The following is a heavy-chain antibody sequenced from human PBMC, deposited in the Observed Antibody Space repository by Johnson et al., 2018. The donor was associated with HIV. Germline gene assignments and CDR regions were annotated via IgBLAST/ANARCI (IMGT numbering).Heavy chain of an antibody. CDR1: GFSFSNAW. CDR2: IKSKTDGGTT. V-gene: IGHV3-15*01. Sequence: VQLVESGGGSVKAGGSLRLSCAASGFSFSNAWMSWVRQAPGKGLEWVGRIKSKTDGGTTDYAAPVKGRFTISRDDSKNTLYLQMNSLRTEDTAVYYCAKDGGGWELVLDAFDIWGQGTMVTVSS. CDR3: AKDGGGWELVLDAFDI. D-gene: IGHD1-26*01. J-gene: IGHJ3*02.